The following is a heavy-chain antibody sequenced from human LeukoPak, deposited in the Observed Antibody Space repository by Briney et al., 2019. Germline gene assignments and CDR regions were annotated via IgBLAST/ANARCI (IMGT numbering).Heavy chain of an antibody. D-gene: IGHD3-3*01. CDR2: ISGSGGST. Sequence: GGSLRLSCAASGFTFSSYAMSWVRQAPGKGLEWVSAISGSGGSTYYADSVKGRFTISRDNSKNTLYLQMNSPRAEDTAVYYCAKGRGLITSLPSDYWGQGTLVTVSS. V-gene: IGHV3-23*01. CDR1: GFTFSSYA. CDR3: AKGRGLITSLPSDY. J-gene: IGHJ4*02.